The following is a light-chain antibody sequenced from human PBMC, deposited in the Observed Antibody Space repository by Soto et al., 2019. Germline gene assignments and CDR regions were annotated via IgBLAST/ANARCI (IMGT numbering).Light chain of an antibody. J-gene: IGKJ1*01. CDR2: AAS. V-gene: IGKV1-39*01. CDR3: QQSYNTPRT. Sequence: IQLTQSPSSLSASVGDRVTISCRASQGISSYLAWYQQKPGKAPKLLIYAASTLQSGVPSRFSGSGSGTDFTLPLSSLQTEDFPTYYCQQSYNTPRTFGQGTKVDIK. CDR1: QGISSY.